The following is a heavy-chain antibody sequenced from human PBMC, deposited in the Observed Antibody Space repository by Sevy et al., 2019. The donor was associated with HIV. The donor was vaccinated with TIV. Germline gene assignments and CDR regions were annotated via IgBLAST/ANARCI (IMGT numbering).Heavy chain of an antibody. CDR2: IWLTGAT. D-gene: IGHD3-3*01. CDR1: GFTVSSNF. V-gene: IGHV3-53*01. CDR3: ARGKHVSDYYGSFDY. Sequence: GGSLRLSCTVSGFTVSSNFISWVRQAPGKGLEWVSVIWLTGATYYADSVKGRFTISRDNSKNTVYLDMNSLRAEDTAVYYCARGKHVSDYYGSFDYWGHGTLVTVSS. J-gene: IGHJ4*01.